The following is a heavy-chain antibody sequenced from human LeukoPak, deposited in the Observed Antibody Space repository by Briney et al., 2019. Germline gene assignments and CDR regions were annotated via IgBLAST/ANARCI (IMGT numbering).Heavy chain of an antibody. CDR3: ATEGSGWIFDY. CDR1: GGSISRGNW. Sequence: SGTLSLTCAVSGGSISRGNWWSWVRQPPGKGPEWIGEIYHSGSTNYNPSLKSRVTISVDTSKNQFSLKLSSVTAADTAVYYCATEGSGWIFDYWGQGTLVTVSS. V-gene: IGHV4-4*02. J-gene: IGHJ4*02. D-gene: IGHD6-19*01. CDR2: IYHSGST.